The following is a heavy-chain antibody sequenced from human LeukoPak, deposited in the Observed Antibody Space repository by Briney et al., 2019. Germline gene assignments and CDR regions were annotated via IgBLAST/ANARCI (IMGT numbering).Heavy chain of an antibody. CDR2: ISGSSVTT. CDR3: AKRDTTGLYYFDY. D-gene: IGHD2-8*01. J-gene: IGHJ4*02. V-gene: IGHV3-23*01. Sequence: GESLKISCAASRFTFSNYIMSWVRQAPGKGLEWVSSISGSSVTTSYADSLKGRFSISRDNSKNTLYLQMNSLRAEDTAVYYCAKRDTTGLYYFDYWGQGTMVTVSS. CDR1: RFTFSNYI.